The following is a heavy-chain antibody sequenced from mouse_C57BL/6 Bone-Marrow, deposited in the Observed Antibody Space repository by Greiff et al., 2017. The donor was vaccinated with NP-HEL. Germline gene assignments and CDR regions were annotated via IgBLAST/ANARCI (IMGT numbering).Heavy chain of an antibody. CDR2: INPNNGGT. V-gene: IGHV1-26*01. CDR3: ARARLTAMDY. Sequence: VQLQQSGPELVKPGASVKISCKASGYTFTDYYMNWVKQSHGKSLEWIGDINPNNGGTSYNQKFKGKATLTVDKSSSTAYMELRSLTSEDSAVYYCARARLTAMDYWGQGTSVTVSS. CDR1: GYTFTDYY. J-gene: IGHJ4*01. D-gene: IGHD1-3*01.